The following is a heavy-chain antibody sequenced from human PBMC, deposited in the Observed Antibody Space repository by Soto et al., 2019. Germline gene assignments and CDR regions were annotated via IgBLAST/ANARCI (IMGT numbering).Heavy chain of an antibody. CDR1: GGTFSSYT. CDR3: ARVVVVAANSYYYYYYMDV. Sequence: QVQLVQSGAEVKKPGSSVKVSCKASGGTFSSYTISWVRQAPGQGLEWMGRIIPILGIANYAQKFQGRVTITADKSTSTAYMELSSLRSEDTAMYYCARVVVVAANSYYYYYYMDVWGKGTTVTVSS. CDR2: IIPILGIA. D-gene: IGHD2-15*01. V-gene: IGHV1-69*02. J-gene: IGHJ6*03.